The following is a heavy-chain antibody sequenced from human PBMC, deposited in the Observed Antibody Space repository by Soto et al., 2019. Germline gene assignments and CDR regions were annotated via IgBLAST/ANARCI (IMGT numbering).Heavy chain of an antibody. V-gene: IGHV3-15*07. CDR2: IKSKTDGGTT. CDR3: TTVLAAGPGRAANG. Sequence: EVQLVESGGGLVKPGGSLRLSCAASGFTFSNAWMNWVRQAPGKGLEWVGRIKSKTDGGTTDYAAPVKGRFTISRDDSKNPLYLQMNSLKTEDTAVYYCTTVLAAGPGRAANGWGQGTLVTVSS. D-gene: IGHD6-13*01. J-gene: IGHJ4*02. CDR1: GFTFSNAW.